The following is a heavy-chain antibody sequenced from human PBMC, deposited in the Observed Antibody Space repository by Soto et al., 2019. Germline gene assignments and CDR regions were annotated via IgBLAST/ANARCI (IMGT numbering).Heavy chain of an antibody. CDR1: GYTFSNYG. CDR3: ARDFCDNYCYDDY. Sequence: QVQLVQSGAEVKKPGASVKVSCKASGYTFSNYGITWVRQAPGQGLEWMGWISAYNGFSNYAQKFQGRVTLTTDTSTNTAYMELRSLRSDDTAMYYCARDFCDNYCYDDYWGQGTLVTVSS. V-gene: IGHV1-18*01. D-gene: IGHD3-16*02. J-gene: IGHJ4*02. CDR2: ISAYNGFS.